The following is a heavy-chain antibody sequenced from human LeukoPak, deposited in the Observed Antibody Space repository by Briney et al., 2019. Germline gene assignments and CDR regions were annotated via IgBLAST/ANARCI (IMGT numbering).Heavy chain of an antibody. V-gene: IGHV3-53*01. J-gene: IGHJ4*02. CDR1: GFTVSSKY. CDR3: ARGGSNWYNAYFDS. CDR2: IYSAGST. D-gene: IGHD1-1*01. Sequence: TGGSLRLSCAASGFTVSSKYMSWVRQAPGKGLEWVSTIYSAGSTYYADSVKGRFTISRDNSKSTPYLQMDSLRVEDTAVYYCARGGSNWYNAYFDSWGQGTLVTVSS.